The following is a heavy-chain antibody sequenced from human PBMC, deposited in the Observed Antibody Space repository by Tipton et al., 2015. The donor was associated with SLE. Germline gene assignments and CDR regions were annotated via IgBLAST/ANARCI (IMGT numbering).Heavy chain of an antibody. CDR2: ISGSGGST. V-gene: IGHV3-23*01. Sequence: SLRLSCTVSGFTFSNYAMTWFRQAPGKGLEWVSAISGSGGSTYYADSVKGRFTISRDNTKNTLYLQMNSLRAEETAVYYCARRNSESGAFDMWGQGTLVTVSS. J-gene: IGHJ3*02. CDR3: ARRNSESGAFDM. D-gene: IGHD3-10*01. CDR1: GFTFSNYA.